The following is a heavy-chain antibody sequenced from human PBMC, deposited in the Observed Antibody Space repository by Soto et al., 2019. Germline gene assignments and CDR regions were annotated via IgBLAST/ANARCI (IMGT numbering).Heavy chain of an antibody. CDR2: MSGSSSTT. J-gene: IGHJ4*02. Sequence: PGGSLRLSCAASGFTFSNYAMSWVRQAPGGGLEWVSSMSGSSSTTYYADSVRGRFTISRDRSKNTLYLQMSSLRAEDTALYYCAKNQERELPRVIDFWGQGTLVTVS. V-gene: IGHV3-23*01. CDR1: GFTFSNYA. D-gene: IGHD1-7*01. CDR3: AKNQERELPRVIDF.